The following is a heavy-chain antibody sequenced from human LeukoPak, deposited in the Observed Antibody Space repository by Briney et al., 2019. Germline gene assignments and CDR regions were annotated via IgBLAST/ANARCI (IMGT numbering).Heavy chain of an antibody. D-gene: IGHD5-18*01. CDR3: AKVGGNSYGLDY. Sequence: GGSLRLSCAASGFTFSSYGMHWVRQAPGKGLEWVAVISYDGSNKYYADSVKGRFTISRDNSKNTLYLQMNSLRAEDTAVYYCAKVGGNSYGLDYWGQGTLVTVSS. CDR2: ISYDGSNK. J-gene: IGHJ4*02. CDR1: GFTFSSYG. V-gene: IGHV3-30*18.